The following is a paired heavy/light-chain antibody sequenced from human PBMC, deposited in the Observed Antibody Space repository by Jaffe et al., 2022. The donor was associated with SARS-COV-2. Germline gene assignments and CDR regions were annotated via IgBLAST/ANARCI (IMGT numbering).Heavy chain of an antibody. V-gene: IGHV1-46*04. CDR2: INPVGGST. CDR1: GYTFTNFY. CDR3: ARGDYYYMDV. J-gene: IGHJ6*03. Sequence: QVKVVQSGAEVRKPGASVKVSCMASGYTFTNFYMHCVRQAPGQGLEWMGIINPVGGSTTYAQKLQGRVTMTSDTSTSTVYMELSSLTSEDTAVYYCARGDYYYMDVWGKGTTVTVSS.
Light chain of an antibody. V-gene: IGKV3-20*01. CDR3: QQYGSSPT. Sequence: EIVLTQSPGTLSLSPGERATLSCRASQSVSSGYLAWYQQKPGQAPRFLIYGASSRATGIPDRFSGSGSGTDFTLTISRLEPEDFAVYYCQQYGSSPTFGQGTKLEIK. J-gene: IGKJ2*01. CDR2: GAS. CDR1: QSVSSGY.